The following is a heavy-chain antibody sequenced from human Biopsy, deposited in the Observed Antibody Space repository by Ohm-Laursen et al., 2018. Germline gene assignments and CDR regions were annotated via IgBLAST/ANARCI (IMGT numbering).Heavy chain of an antibody. CDR1: GYTFTGYH. CDR3: TRGGYYYDSLAYYYWFDL. Sequence: SVKVSCKASGYTFTGYHVHWVRQAPGQGLEWMGWINAKTGDTNYAQKFQGRVTMTRDTSISTAYVDLGSLRSDDTAVYYCTRGGYYYDSLAYYYWFDLWGQGTLVTVSS. J-gene: IGHJ5*02. CDR2: INAKTGDT. D-gene: IGHD3-22*01. V-gene: IGHV1-2*02.